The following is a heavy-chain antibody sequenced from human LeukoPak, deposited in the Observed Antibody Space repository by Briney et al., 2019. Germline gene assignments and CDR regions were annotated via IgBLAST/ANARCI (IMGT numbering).Heavy chain of an antibody. V-gene: IGHV3-21*01. Sequence: GGSPRLSCAASGFTFSTYAMTWVRQAPGKGLEWVSSMSSGGTYLYYADSVRGRFTISRDNAKNSLYLVMNSLRPEDTAIYYCARDRPTGASRLFVVQWGQGTLITVSS. D-gene: IGHD3-3*01. J-gene: IGHJ4*02. CDR2: MSSGGTYL. CDR1: GFTFSTYA. CDR3: ARDRPTGASRLFVVQ.